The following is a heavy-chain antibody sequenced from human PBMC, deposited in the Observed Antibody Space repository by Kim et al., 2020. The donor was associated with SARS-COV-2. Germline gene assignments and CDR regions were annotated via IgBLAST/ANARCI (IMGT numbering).Heavy chain of an antibody. CDR1: GGSFSGYY. CDR3: AREKSSYGKQWAVSRLRHFDY. V-gene: IGHV4-34*01. Sequence: SETLSLTCAVYGGSFSGYYWSWIRQPPGKGLEWIGEINHSGSTNYNPSLKSRVTISVDTSKNQFSLKLSSVTAADTAVYYCAREKSSYGKQWAVSRLRHFDYWGQGTLVTVSS. J-gene: IGHJ4*02. CDR2: INHSGST. D-gene: IGHD3-16*02.